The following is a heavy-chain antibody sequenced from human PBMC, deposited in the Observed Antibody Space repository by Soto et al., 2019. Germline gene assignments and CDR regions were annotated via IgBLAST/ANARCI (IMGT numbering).Heavy chain of an antibody. J-gene: IGHJ6*02. V-gene: IGHV5-10-1*01. D-gene: IGHD3-16*02. Sequence: GESLKISCKGSGYSFTSYWISWVRQMPGKGLEWMGRIDPSDSYTNYSPSFQGHVTISADKSISTAYLQWSSLKASDSAMYYCARHVVEQAEHYYGMDVWGQGTTVTVSS. CDR1: GYSFTSYW. CDR3: ARHVVEQAEHYYGMDV. CDR2: IDPSDSYT.